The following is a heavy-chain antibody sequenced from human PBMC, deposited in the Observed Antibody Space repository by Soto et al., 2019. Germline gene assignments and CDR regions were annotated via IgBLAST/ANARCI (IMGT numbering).Heavy chain of an antibody. CDR1: GGTFSSYA. D-gene: IGHD6-6*01. CDR3: ARGVPSIAAPYYFDY. J-gene: IGHJ4*02. Sequence: RASVKVSCKASGGTFSSYAISWVRQAPGQGLEWMGGIIPIFGTANYAQKFQGRVTITADESTSTAYMELSSLRSEDTAVYYCARGVPSIAAPYYFDYWGQGTLVTVSS. CDR2: IIPIFGTA. V-gene: IGHV1-69*13.